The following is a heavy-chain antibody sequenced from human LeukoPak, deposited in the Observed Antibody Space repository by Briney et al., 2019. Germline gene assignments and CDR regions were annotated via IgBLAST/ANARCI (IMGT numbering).Heavy chain of an antibody. Sequence: GGSLRLSCAASGFAFSNYEMNWVRQAPGKGLEWVSYISSSSGVTIYYADSVKGRFTISRDNAKNSLYLQMDSLRAEDTAVYYCAKDQSDYYDNSGYDPFDYWGQGTLVTVSS. J-gene: IGHJ4*02. CDR2: ISSSSGVTI. CDR3: AKDQSDYYDNSGYDPFDY. CDR1: GFAFSNYE. D-gene: IGHD3-22*01. V-gene: IGHV3-48*03.